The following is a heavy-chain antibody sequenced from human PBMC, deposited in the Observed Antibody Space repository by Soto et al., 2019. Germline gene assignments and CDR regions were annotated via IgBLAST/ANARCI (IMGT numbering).Heavy chain of an antibody. Sequence: EVQLLESGGGLVQPGGSLRLSCAASGFTFSSYAMRWVRQAPGKGLEWVSAISGSGDSTYYADSVKGRFTTSRDNSKNTLYLQMTGLRAEDTGVYYCARRGSGSYYDYWGQGALVTVSS. V-gene: IGHV3-23*01. CDR2: ISGSGDST. CDR3: ARRGSGSYYDY. CDR1: GFTFSSYA. D-gene: IGHD1-26*01. J-gene: IGHJ4*02.